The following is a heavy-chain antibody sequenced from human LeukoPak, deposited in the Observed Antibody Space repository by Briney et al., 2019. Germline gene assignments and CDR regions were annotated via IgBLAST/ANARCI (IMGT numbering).Heavy chain of an antibody. CDR2: IYYSGST. J-gene: IGHJ4*02. V-gene: IGHV4-59*08. Sequence: SETLSLTCTVPDGSISSYYWSWIRQPPGKGLEWIGYIYYSGSTNYNPSLKSRVTVSVDTSKNQFSLKLSSVTAADTAVYYCATTQPARLRWLDYWGQGTLVTVSS. CDR1: DGSISSYY. D-gene: IGHD4-23*01. CDR3: ATTQPARLRWLDY.